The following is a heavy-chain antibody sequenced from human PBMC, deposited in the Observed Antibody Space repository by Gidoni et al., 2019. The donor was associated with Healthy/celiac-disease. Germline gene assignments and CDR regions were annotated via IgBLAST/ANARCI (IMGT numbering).Heavy chain of an antibody. CDR1: GFTFSSYA. V-gene: IGHV3-30*04. CDR2: ISDDGSNK. Sequence: QVQLGESGGGGVQPGRALSLAWAASGFTFSSYAMHWVRQAPGKGLEWVAVISDDGSNKSYSDSVKGRFTISRDNSKNTLYLHMNSLSAEDTAVYYCASDTRDGYNRYFDYWGQGTLVTVSS. J-gene: IGHJ4*02. CDR3: ASDTRDGYNRYFDY. D-gene: IGHD5-12*01.